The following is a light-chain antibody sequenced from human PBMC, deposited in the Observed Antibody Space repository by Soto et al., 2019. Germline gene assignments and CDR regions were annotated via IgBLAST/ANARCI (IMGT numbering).Light chain of an antibody. CDR2: DVS. J-gene: IGLJ1*01. CDR1: SIDVGGYDY. CDR3: SSKRGSTGV. V-gene: IGLV2-14*01. Sequence: QSALTQPASVSGSPGQTITISCTGTSIDVGGYDYVSWHQQHPGKAPKLMIYDVSKRPSGVSNRFSGSKSGNTASLTISGLQAEDEADYYCSSKRGSTGVFGNGTKVTVL.